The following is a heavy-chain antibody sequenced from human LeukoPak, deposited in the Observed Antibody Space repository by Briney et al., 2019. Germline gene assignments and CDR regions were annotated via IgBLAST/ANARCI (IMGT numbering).Heavy chain of an antibody. CDR3: AKVPYSSSWYFFDF. CDR1: GFTFSSYE. CDR2: ISGSGGST. Sequence: GGSLRLSCAASGFTFSSYEMNWVRQAPGKGLEWVSGISGSGGSTYYGDSAKGRFTISRDNSKNTLYLQMNSLRAEDTAVYYCAKVPYSSSWYFFDFWGQGTLVTVSS. J-gene: IGHJ4*02. V-gene: IGHV3-23*01. D-gene: IGHD6-13*01.